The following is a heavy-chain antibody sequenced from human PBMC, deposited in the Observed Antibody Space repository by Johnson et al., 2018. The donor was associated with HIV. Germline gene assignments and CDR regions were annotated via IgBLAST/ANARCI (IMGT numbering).Heavy chain of an antibody. CDR2: IKSKTDGGTT. D-gene: IGHD4-11*01. Sequence: VQLVESGGALVQPGRSLRLSCAASGFTFSNAWMSWVRQAPGKGLEWVGRIKSKTDGGTTDYAAPVKGRFTISRDDSKNTLYLQMNSLKTEDTAVYFCTTLPPTWRAFHIWGQGTMVTVSS. V-gene: IGHV3-15*02. CDR3: TTLPPTWRAFHI. CDR1: GFTFSNAW. J-gene: IGHJ3*02.